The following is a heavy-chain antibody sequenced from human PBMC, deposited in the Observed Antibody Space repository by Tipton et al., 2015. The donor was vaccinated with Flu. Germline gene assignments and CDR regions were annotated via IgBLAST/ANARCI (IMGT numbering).Heavy chain of an antibody. V-gene: IGHV3-33*08. D-gene: IGHD4-23*01. Sequence: SLRLSCSASGFTFSSYGMHWVRQAPGKGLEWVAVIWYDGSNKYYADSVKGRFTISRDNSKNTLYLQMNSLRAEDTAFYYCARGRTTVVTSGNWFDPWGQGTLVTVSS. CDR3: ARGRTTVVTSGNWFDP. CDR1: GFTFSSYG. J-gene: IGHJ5*02. CDR2: IWYDGSNK.